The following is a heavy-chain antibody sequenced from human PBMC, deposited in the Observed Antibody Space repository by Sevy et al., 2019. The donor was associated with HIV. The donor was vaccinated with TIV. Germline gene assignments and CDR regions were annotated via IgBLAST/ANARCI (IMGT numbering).Heavy chain of an antibody. J-gene: IGHJ4*02. D-gene: IGHD6-13*01. CDR1: GFTFSDYY. Sequence: GGSLRLSCAASGFTFSDYYMSWIRQAPGKGLEWVSYISSSGSTIYYADSVKGRFTISRDNAKNSLYLQMNSLRAEDTAVYYCARERPSWSQQGASFDYWGQGTLVTVSS. V-gene: IGHV3-11*01. CDR2: ISSSGSTI. CDR3: ARERPSWSQQGASFDY.